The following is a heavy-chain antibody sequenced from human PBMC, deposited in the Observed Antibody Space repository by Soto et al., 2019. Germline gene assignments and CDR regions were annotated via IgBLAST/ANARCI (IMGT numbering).Heavy chain of an antibody. J-gene: IGHJ3*02. CDR3: ARRAPGSSSWRAFDK. Sequence: GESLKISCKGSGYNFNSYQIGWVRHVPGKGLESVGIIYPTDSNSRYSPSFEGHVIFTADKSISTVYLQWSSLKASDTATYYCARRAPGSSSWRAFDKWGRGTMVTVSS. D-gene: IGHD6-13*01. V-gene: IGHV5-51*01. CDR2: IYPTDSNS. CDR1: GYNFNSYQ.